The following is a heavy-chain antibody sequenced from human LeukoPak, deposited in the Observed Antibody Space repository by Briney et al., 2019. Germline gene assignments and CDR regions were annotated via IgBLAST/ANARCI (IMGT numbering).Heavy chain of an antibody. CDR3: ARQSGAGYYYYFDS. D-gene: IGHD3-22*01. Sequence: GGSLRLSCRASGFIFSSYALNWVRRAPGQGLEWVSSISSSSGDIYYTDSVKGRFTISRDNARKSLYLQMNSLRVEDTAVYYCARQSGAGYYYYFDSWGQGTLVTVSS. CDR2: ISSSSGDI. CDR1: GFIFSSYA. V-gene: IGHV3-21*01. J-gene: IGHJ4*02.